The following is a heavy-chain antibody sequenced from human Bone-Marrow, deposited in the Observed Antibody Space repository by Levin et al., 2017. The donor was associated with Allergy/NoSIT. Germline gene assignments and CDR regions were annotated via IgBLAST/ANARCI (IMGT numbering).Heavy chain of an antibody. CDR2: IYHSGST. V-gene: IGHV4-4*02. Sequence: SETLSLTCAVSGGSISSSNWWSWVRQPPGKGLEWIGEIYHSGSTNYNPSLKSRVTISVDKSKNQFSLKLSSVTAADTAVYYCARAPPRISKYQLRYYYYYGMDVWGQGTTVTVSS. CDR1: GGSISSSNW. D-gene: IGHD2-2*01. CDR3: ARAPPRISKYQLRYYYYYGMDV. J-gene: IGHJ6*02.